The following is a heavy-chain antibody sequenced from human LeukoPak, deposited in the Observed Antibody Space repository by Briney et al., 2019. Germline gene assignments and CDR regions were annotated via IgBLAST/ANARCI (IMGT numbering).Heavy chain of an antibody. Sequence: PSETLSLTCTVSGGSISSSSYYWGWIRQPPGKGLEWIESIYYSGSTYYNPSLKSRVTISVNTSKNQFSLKLSAVTAADPAFHSCARHITRLRPFDYWGQGTLVSVSS. CDR3: ARHITRLRPFDY. CDR1: GGSISSSSYY. V-gene: IGHV4-39*01. D-gene: IGHD1-20*01. CDR2: IYYSGST. J-gene: IGHJ4*02.